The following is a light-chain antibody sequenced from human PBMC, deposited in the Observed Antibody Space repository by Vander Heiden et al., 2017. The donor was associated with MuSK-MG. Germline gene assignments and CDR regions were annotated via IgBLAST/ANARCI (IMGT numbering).Light chain of an antibody. J-gene: IGLJ2*01. V-gene: IGLV2-8*01. CDR1: SSDVGGYNY. CDR2: EVS. CDR3: SSYASSNNYV. Sequence: QSALTQPPSASGSPGQSVTISCTGTSSDVGGYNYVSWHQQHPGKAPKLMIYEVSRRPSGAPDRFSGSKSGNTASLTVSGLQAEDEADYYCSSYASSNNYVFGGGTKITVL.